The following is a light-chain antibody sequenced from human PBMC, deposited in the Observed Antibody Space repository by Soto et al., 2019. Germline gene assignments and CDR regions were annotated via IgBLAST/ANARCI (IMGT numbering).Light chain of an antibody. CDR2: GNS. V-gene: IGLV1-40*01. CDR1: SSNIGAGYD. CDR3: QSYDSSRSGDGV. J-gene: IGLJ3*02. Sequence: QSVLTQPPSVSGAPGQRVTISCTGSSSNIGAGYDVHWYQQLPGTPPKLLIYGNSNRPSGVPDRISGSKSGTSASLAITGRQAEDEADYYCQSYDSSRSGDGVFGGGTKVTVL.